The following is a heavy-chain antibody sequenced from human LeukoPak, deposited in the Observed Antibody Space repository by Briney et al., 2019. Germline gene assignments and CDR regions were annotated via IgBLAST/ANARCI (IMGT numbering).Heavy chain of an antibody. CDR1: GGSFSGYY. V-gene: IGHV4-34*01. D-gene: IGHD3-16*02. J-gene: IGHJ4*02. CDR2: INHSGST. CDR3: AREDDFVWGSYRYFDY. Sequence: PSETLSLTCAVYGGSFSGYYWSWIRRPPGKGLEWIGEINHSGSTNYNPSLKSRVTISVDTSKNQFSLKLSSVTAADTAVYYCAREDDFVWGSYRYFDYWGQGTLVTVSS.